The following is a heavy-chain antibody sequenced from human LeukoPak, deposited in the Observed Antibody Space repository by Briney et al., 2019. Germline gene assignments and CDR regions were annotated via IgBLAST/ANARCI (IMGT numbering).Heavy chain of an antibody. CDR2: IYYSGST. D-gene: IGHD3-22*01. V-gene: IGHV4-39*07. CDR1: GGSISSSSYY. J-gene: IGHJ4*02. Sequence: SETLSLTCTVSGGSISSSSYYWGWIRQPPGKGLEWIGSIYYSGSTYYNPSLKSRVTISVDTSKNQFSLKLSSVTAADTAVYYCARVSYYDSSGQFDYWGQGTLVTVSS. CDR3: ARVSYYDSSGQFDY.